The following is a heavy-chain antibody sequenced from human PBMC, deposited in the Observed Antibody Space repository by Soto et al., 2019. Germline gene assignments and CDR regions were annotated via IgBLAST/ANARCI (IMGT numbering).Heavy chain of an antibody. CDR2: ISYDGSNK. D-gene: IGHD6-13*01. J-gene: IGHJ6*02. CDR3: ANLIAAAEGYGMDV. CDR1: GFTFSSYG. Sequence: PGGSLRLSCAASGFTFSSYGMHWVRQAPGKGLEWVAVISYDGSNKYYADSVKGRFTISRDNSKNTLYPQMNSLRAEDTAVYYCANLIAAAEGYGMDVWGQGTTVTVSS. V-gene: IGHV3-30*18.